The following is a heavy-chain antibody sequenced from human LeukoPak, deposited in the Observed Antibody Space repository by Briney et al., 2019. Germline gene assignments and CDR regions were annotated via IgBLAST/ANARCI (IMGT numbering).Heavy chain of an antibody. CDR2: ITYDGSNK. D-gene: IGHD6-13*01. CDR1: GFAFSSFA. Sequence: GRSLRLSCTASGFAFSSFAMHWVRQAPGKGLEWLAVITYDGSNKYFADSVKGRFTISRDNSKNTLYLQMNSLRAEDTAVYYCARDQMISAAGLDYWGQGTLVTVSS. CDR3: ARDQMISAAGLDY. J-gene: IGHJ4*02. V-gene: IGHV3-30-3*01.